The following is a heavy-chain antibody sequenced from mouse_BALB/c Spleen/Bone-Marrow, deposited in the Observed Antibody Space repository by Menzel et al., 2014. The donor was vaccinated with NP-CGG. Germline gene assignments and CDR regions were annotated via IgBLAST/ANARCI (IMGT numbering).Heavy chain of an antibody. CDR2: ISSGGSYT. D-gene: IGHD2-14*01. V-gene: IGHV5-9-4*01. J-gene: IGHJ4*01. CDR3: ARACRYDGGYYYAMDY. CDR1: GFTFSSYA. Sequence: DVKLVESGGGSVKPGGSLKLSCAASGFTFSSYAMSWVRQSPEKRLEWVAEISSGGSYTYYPDTVTGRFTISRDNAKNTLYLEMSSLRSEDTAMYYCARACRYDGGYYYAMDYWGQGTSVTVSS.